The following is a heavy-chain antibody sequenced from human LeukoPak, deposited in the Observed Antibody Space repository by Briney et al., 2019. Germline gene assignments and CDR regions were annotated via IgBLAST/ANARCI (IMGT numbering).Heavy chain of an antibody. CDR2: ISGSGGST. Sequence: GGSLRLPCAASGFTFSSYAMSWVRQAPGKGLEWVSAISGSGGSTYYADSVKGRFTISRDNSKNTLYLQMNSLRAEDTAVYYCAKDSRGSGSGWYVWGQGTLVTVSS. CDR1: GFTFSSYA. V-gene: IGHV3-23*01. CDR3: AKDSRGSGSGWYV. J-gene: IGHJ4*02. D-gene: IGHD6-19*01.